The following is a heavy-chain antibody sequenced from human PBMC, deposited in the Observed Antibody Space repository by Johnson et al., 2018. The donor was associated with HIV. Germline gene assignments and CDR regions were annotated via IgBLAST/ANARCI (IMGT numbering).Heavy chain of an antibody. D-gene: IGHD1-26*01. CDR1: GFSVTSNY. V-gene: IGHV3-11*01. J-gene: IGHJ3*02. CDR2: ISSSGSTI. Sequence: QVQLVESGGGLIQPGGSLTLSCVASGFSVTSNYMSWIRQAPGKGLEWVSYISSSGSTIYYADSVKGRFTISRDNAKNSLYLQMNSLRAEDTALYYCARERGSPWELDAFDIWGQGTMVTVSS. CDR3: ARERGSPWELDAFDI.